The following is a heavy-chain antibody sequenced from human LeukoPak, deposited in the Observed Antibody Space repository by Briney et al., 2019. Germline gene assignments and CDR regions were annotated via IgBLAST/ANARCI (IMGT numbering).Heavy chain of an antibody. CDR3: ARAGYCSGGSCLGDAFDI. Sequence: PSQTLSLTCTVSGGSISSGGYYWSWIRQHPGKGQEWIGYIYYSGSTYYNPSLKSRVTISVDTSKNQFSLKLSSVTAADTAVYYCARAGYCSGGSCLGDAFDIWGQGTMVTVSS. CDR2: IYYSGST. V-gene: IGHV4-31*03. J-gene: IGHJ3*02. CDR1: GGSISSGGYY. D-gene: IGHD2-15*01.